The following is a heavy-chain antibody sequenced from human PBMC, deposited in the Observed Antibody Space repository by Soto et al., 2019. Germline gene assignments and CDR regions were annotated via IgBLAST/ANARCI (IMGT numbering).Heavy chain of an antibody. CDR2: VYYSGST. J-gene: IGHJ5*02. Sequence: SETLSLTCTVSGGSVSSSSYYWGWVRQPQGKGLEWIGYVYYSGSTNYTPSLKSRVTISVDTSKNQFSLKLSSVTAADTAVYYCARQMQLVRADWFDPWGQGTLVTVSS. CDR1: GGSVSSSSYY. D-gene: IGHD6-6*01. CDR3: ARQMQLVRADWFDP. V-gene: IGHV4-61*05.